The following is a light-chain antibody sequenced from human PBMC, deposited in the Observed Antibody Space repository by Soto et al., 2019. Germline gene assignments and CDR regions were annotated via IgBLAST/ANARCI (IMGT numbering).Light chain of an antibody. Sequence: EIVLTQSPGTLSLSPGERATLSCRASHSVSSRYLAWYQQKPGQAHRLLIYGASSRATGIPDRFSGRGSGTDFTLTISRLEPEDFAVYYCQQYGSSPPYTFGQGTKLEIK. CDR1: HSVSSRY. CDR3: QQYGSSPPYT. CDR2: GAS. J-gene: IGKJ2*01. V-gene: IGKV3-20*01.